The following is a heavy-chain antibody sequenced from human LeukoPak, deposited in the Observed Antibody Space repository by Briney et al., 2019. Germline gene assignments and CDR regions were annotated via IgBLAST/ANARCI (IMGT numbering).Heavy chain of an antibody. CDR3: AREGSADKSLHFDY. V-gene: IGHV1-2*02. CDR2: INPNRGGT. Sequence: ASVKVSCKASGYTFTGYYMHWVRQAPGQGLEWMGWINPNRGGTNYAQKFQGRVTMTRDTSISTAYMELSRLRSDDTAVYYCAREGSADKSLHFDYWGQGTLVTVSS. J-gene: IGHJ4*02. D-gene: IGHD6-25*01. CDR1: GYTFTGYY.